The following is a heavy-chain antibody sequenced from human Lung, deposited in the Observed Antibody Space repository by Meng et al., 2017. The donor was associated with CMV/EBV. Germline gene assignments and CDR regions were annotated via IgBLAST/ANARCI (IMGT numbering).Heavy chain of an antibody. Sequence: GGSLRLSCAASGFTFSSYGMHWVRQAPGKGLEWVAVIWYDGSNKYYADSVKGRFTISRDNAKNTLYLEMNSLRAEDTAVYYCARGGRDTSASRSLDSWGQGXLVTVSS. J-gene: IGHJ5*01. CDR3: ARGGRDTSASRSLDS. CDR1: GFTFSSYG. D-gene: IGHD6-6*01. CDR2: IWYDGSNK. V-gene: IGHV3-33*03.